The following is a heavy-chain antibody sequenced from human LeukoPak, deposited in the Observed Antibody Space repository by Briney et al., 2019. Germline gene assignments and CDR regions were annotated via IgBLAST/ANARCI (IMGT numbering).Heavy chain of an antibody. D-gene: IGHD2-2*01. CDR2: ISAYNGNT. CDR3: ARGGGLYCSSTSCYGYYFDY. J-gene: IGHJ4*02. Sequence: GASVKVSCKAPGYTFTSYGISWVRQAPGQGLEWMGWISAYNGNTNYAQKLQGRVTMTTDTSTSTAYMELRSLRSDDTAVYYCARGGGLYCSSTSCYGYYFDYWGQGTLVTVSS. V-gene: IGHV1-18*01. CDR1: GYTFTSYG.